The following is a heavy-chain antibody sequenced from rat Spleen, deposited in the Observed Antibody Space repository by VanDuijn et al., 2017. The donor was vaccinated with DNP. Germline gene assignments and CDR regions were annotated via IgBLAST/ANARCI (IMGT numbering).Heavy chain of an antibody. J-gene: IGHJ2*01. CDR2: ISNSGDNV. V-gene: IGHV5-31*01. Sequence: EVQLVESGGGPVQPGGSLKVSCVASGFIFSNYWMTWIRQAPGKGLEWVASISNSGDNVYYSDSVKGRFSISRDNAKSTLYLQMDSLRSEDTATYYCTTPGITTGFDYWGQGVMVTVSS. CDR3: TTPGITTGFDY. D-gene: IGHD1-4*01. CDR1: GFIFSNYW.